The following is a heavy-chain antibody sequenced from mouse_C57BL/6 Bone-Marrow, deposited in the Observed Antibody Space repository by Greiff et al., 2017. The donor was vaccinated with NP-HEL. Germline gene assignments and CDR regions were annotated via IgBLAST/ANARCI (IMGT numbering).Heavy chain of an antibody. CDR2: IYPGDGDT. Sequence: VQLQQSGPELVKPGASVKISCKASGYAFSSSWMNWVKQRPGKGLEWIGRIYPGDGDTNYNGKFKGKATLTADKSSSTAYMQLSSLTSEDSAVYFCTRARGISSIDYWGQGTSLTVSS. J-gene: IGHJ2*02. CDR3: TRARGISSIDY. V-gene: IGHV1-82*01. CDR1: GYAFSSSW.